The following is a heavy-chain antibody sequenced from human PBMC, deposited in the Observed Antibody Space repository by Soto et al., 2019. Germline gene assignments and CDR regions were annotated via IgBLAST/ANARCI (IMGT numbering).Heavy chain of an antibody. V-gene: IGHV4-31*02. J-gene: IGHJ6*02. CDR3: ARAPGRMMNALRYYYGLDV. CDR2: IYHRGGT. Sequence: VQLQESGPGLVKPSETLSFTCNVSGGSISSGGYYWSWIRQLPGKGLEWIGYIYHRGGTYYNPALKRRITISVDTSKNQFSLKMTSVTAADTAVYFCARAPGRMMNALRYYYGLDVLGQGTTVTVSS. D-gene: IGHD2-8*01. CDR1: GGSISSGGYY.